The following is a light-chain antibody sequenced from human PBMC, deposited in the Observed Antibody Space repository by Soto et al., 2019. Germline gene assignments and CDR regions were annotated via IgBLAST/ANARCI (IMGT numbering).Light chain of an antibody. V-gene: IGKV3-20*01. Sequence: EIVLTQSPGTLSLSPGERATLSCRASQSVSSSYLAWYRQKPGQAPRLLIYGASSRATGIPDRFSGSGSGTDFTLTISRLEPEDFAVYYCQQYGSSPGTFGQGTKVESK. CDR3: QQYGSSPGT. J-gene: IGKJ1*01. CDR1: QSVSSSY. CDR2: GAS.